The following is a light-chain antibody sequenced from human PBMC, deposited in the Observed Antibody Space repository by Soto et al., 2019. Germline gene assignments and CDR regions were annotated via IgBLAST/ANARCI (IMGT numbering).Light chain of an antibody. Sequence: EIVMTQSPATLSVSPGERATLSCRASQNIDNNLAWYQQKLGQTPRLLIYGASTRATGAPARFSGSGSGTDFTLTISSLQSEAFAVYYCQQYYYWPANRFGQGTTLEIK. J-gene: IGKJ2*03. CDR1: QNIDNN. V-gene: IGKV3-15*01. CDR3: QQYYYWPANR. CDR2: GAS.